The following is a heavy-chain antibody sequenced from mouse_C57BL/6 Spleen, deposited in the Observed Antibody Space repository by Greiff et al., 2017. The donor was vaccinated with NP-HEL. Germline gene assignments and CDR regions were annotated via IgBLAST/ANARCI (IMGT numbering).Heavy chain of an antibody. J-gene: IGHJ3*01. Sequence: QVQRQQPGAELVRPGPSVKLSCKASGYTFTSYWMHWVKQRPGQGLEWIGVIDPSDSYTNYNQKFKGKATLTVDTSSSTAYMQLSSLTSEDSSVYYCASNRAWFAYWGQGTLVTVSA. CDR1: GYTFTSYW. CDR3: ASNRAWFAY. V-gene: IGHV1-59*01. CDR2: IDPSDSYT.